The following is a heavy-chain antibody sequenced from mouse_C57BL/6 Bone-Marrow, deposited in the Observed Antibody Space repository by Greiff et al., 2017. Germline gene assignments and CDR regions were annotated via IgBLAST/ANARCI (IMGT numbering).Heavy chain of an antibody. CDR1: GFTFSSYG. V-gene: IGHV5-6*01. CDR3: ARHPAYYAMDY. J-gene: IGHJ4*01. Sequence: EVHLVESGGDLVKPGGSLKLSCAASGFTFSSYGMSWVRQTPDKRLEWVATISSGGSYTYYPDSVKGRFTISRDNAKNTLYLQMSSLKSADTAMYYCARHPAYYAMDYGGQGTSVTVSS. CDR2: ISSGGSYT.